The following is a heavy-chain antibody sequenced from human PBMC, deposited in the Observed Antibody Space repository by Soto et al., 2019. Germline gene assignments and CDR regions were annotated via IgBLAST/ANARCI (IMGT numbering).Heavy chain of an antibody. V-gene: IGHV1-69*06. CDR2: IIPIFDAR. J-gene: IGHJ4*02. D-gene: IGHD2-2*01. Sequence: WLQHDPGQGLEWMGGIIPIFDARTYAQKFQGRVTISADKSTKTGYMELRSLRSDDTVVYYCARGIPGADTWLGLRGQGTLVLV. CDR3: ARGIPGADTWLGL.